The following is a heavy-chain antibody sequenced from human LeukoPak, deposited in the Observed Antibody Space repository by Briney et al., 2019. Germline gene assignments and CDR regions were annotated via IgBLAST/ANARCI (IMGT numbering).Heavy chain of an antibody. J-gene: IGHJ4*02. CDR2: ININGGRT. Sequence: GGSLRLSCSVSGFTFSSYTMHWVRQAPGKGLEYVSSININGGRTYYADSVKGRFTVSRDNSNNTLYLQMSSLRVEDTAVYYCVKDKWIDHWGQGALVTVSS. V-gene: IGHV3-64D*09. CDR3: VKDKWIDH. CDR1: GFTFSSYT. D-gene: IGHD2-8*01.